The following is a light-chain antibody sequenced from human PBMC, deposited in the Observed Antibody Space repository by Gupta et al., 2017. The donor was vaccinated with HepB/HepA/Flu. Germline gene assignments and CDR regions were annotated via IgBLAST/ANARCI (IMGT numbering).Light chain of an antibody. CDR3: SSRDSSDSVL. J-gene: IGLJ2*01. CDR1: SLRNYY. Sequence: SSELTQGPSVSVALGQTVRITCHGDSLRNYYATWYQQKPGTAPVIVIYGKNKRPSGIPDRFSGSRSGNTGSLTITGAQAADEADYYCSSRDSSDSVLFGGGTTLTVL. V-gene: IGLV3-19*01. CDR2: GKN.